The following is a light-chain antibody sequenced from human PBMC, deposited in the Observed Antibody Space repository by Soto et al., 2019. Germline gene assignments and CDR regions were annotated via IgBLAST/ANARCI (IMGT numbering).Light chain of an antibody. V-gene: IGKV3-15*01. J-gene: IGKJ3*01. CDR1: QSISSD. Sequence: VMMQSPGTLSLSAGERATVSCRASQSISSDLAWYQQKPGQAPRLLIYGASTRATDIPARFSGGGSGTEVTLPNRCLKSEDSAIYYCQQYHDWPPITIGPGTKV. CDR3: QQYHDWPPIT. CDR2: GAS.